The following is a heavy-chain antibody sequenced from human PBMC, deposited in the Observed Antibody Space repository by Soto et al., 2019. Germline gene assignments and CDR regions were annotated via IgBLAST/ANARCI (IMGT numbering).Heavy chain of an antibody. CDR2: FYSGST. V-gene: IGHV4-39*01. J-gene: IGHJ5*02. D-gene: IGHD6-13*01. CDR3: ATTRGIAVGGSFDH. Sequence: SETLSLTCIVSGASTSSRSSYWGWIRQPPGKGLEWVGTFYSGSTYNNPPLKSRVTISVDTSKNQFSLKLSSVAAEDTAIYYCATTRGIAVGGSFDHWGQGTLVTVSS. CDR1: GASTSSRSSY.